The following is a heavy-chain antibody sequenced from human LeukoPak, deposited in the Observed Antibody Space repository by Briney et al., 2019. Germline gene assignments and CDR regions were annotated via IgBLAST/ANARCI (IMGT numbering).Heavy chain of an antibody. Sequence: ASVKVSCKASGYTFTSSGISWVRQAPGQGLEWMGGISAYNGNTNYAQKLQGRVTMTTDTYTSTAYMELRSLRSDDTAVYYCATGIWSGYYYYYYMDVWGKGTTVTVSS. D-gene: IGHD3-3*01. CDR3: ATGIWSGYYYYYYMDV. J-gene: IGHJ6*03. CDR1: GYTFTSSG. CDR2: ISAYNGNT. V-gene: IGHV1-18*01.